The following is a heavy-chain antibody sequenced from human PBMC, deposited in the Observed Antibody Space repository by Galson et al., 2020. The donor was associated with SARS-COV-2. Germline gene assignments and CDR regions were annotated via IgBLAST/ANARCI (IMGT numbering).Heavy chain of an antibody. CDR3: GKSYDMKPRIHDAFDV. J-gene: IGHJ3*01. V-gene: IGHV3-30*18. CDR2: ISYDGSKT. Sequence: TGGSLRLSCAASGFTFSSYGMHWVRQAPGKGLEWVAVISYDGSKTYYADSVKGRFTISRDNSKNTLYLQMNSLRTEDTAVYYCGKSYDMKPRIHDAFDVWGQGTMVTVS. D-gene: IGHD3-9*01. CDR1: GFTFSSYG.